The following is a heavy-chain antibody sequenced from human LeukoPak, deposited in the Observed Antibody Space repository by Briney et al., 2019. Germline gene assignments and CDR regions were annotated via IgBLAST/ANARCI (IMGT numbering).Heavy chain of an antibody. J-gene: IGHJ5*02. CDR2: IYSGGST. CDR3: AKVLVRQLVRRPMS. D-gene: IGHD6-13*01. CDR1: GFTVSSNY. V-gene: IGHV3-53*05. Sequence: GGSLRLSCAASGFTVSSNYMSWVRQAPGKGLEWVSVIYSGGSTYYADSVKGRFTISRDNSKNTLYLQMNSLRAEDTAVYYCAKVLVRQLVRRPMSWGQGTLVTVSS.